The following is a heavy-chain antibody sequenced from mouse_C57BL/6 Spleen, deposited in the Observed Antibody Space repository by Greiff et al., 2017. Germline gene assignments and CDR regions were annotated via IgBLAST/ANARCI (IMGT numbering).Heavy chain of an antibody. J-gene: IGHJ2*01. CDR2: IDPSDSET. D-gene: IGHD2-1*01. V-gene: IGHV1-52*01. CDR3: ARTRYYGNYLDD. CDR1: GYTFTSYW. Sequence: QVQLKQPGAELVRPGSSVKLSCKASGYTFTSYWMHWVKQRPIQGLEWIGNIDPSDSETHYNQKFKDKATLTVDKSSSTAYMQLSSLTSEDYAVYYCARTRYYGNYLDDWGQGTTLTVSA.